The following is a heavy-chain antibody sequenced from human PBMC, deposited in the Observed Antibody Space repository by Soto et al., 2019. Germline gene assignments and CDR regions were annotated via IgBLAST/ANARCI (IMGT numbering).Heavy chain of an antibody. CDR3: AREVYYYGSGSYGTFDP. V-gene: IGHV3-20*01. J-gene: IGHJ5*02. CDR1: GFTFDDYG. Sequence: GGSLRLSCAASGFTFDDYGMSWVRQAPGKGLEWVSGINWDGGTTSYADSVKGRFTISRDNAKNSLYLQMNSLRAEDTALYHCAREVYYYGSGSYGTFDPWGQGTLVTVSS. D-gene: IGHD3-10*01. CDR2: INWDGGTT.